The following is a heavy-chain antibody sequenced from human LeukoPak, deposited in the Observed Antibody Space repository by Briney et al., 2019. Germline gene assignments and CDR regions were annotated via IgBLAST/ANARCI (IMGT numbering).Heavy chain of an antibody. CDR2: IYKDGST. V-gene: IGHV3-53*01. D-gene: IGHD2-15*01. CDR1: GFTFSSYA. J-gene: IGHJ4*02. Sequence: GGSLRLSCAASGFTFSSYAMTWVRQAPGKGLEWVSVIYKDGSTYYADSVKGRFTISRDNSKNTVYLQMNSLRAEDTAVYCCARGYCSGRSCYMWYSDYWGQGTLVTVSS. CDR3: ARGYCSGRSCYMWYSDY.